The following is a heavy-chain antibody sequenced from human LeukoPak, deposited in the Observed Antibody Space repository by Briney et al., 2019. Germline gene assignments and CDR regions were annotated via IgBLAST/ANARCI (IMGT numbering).Heavy chain of an antibody. D-gene: IGHD5/OR15-5a*01. J-gene: IGHJ4*02. CDR2: IQYSGST. Sequence: SETLSLTCTVSGGSISSHYWSWIRQPPGKGLELIGYIQYSGSTNYNPSLRSRVTMSVDTSKRQLSLKLSSLTAADSAVYFCARRSTIENFFDCWGQGTPVTVSS. V-gene: IGHV4-59*08. CDR1: GGSISSHY. CDR3: ARRSTIENFFDC.